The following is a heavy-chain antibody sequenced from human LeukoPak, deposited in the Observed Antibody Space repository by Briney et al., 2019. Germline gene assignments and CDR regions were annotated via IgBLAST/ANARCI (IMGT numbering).Heavy chain of an antibody. CDR2: INSDGSST. Sequence: GGSLRLSCAASGFTFSSYWMYWARQAPGKGLVWVSRINSDGSSTSYADSVKGRSTISRDNAQNTLYLQMNSLRAEDTAVYYCARADYDILTGYPYYYMDVWGKGTTVTVSS. CDR1: GFTFSSYW. CDR3: ARADYDILTGYPYYYMDV. J-gene: IGHJ6*03. V-gene: IGHV3-74*01. D-gene: IGHD3-9*01.